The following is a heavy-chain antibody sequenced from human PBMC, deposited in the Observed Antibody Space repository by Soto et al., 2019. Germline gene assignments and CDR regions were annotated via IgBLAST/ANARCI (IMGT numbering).Heavy chain of an antibody. CDR3: ARGSVGANFDY. CDR1: GFTFNNYW. Sequence: GSLRLSCAASGFTFNNYWIHWVRQAPGKGLVWVAHINSDGSTTTYADSVKGRFTISRDNAKSTLDLQMNGLRAEDTAVYYCARGSVGANFDYWGQGTLVTVSS. J-gene: IGHJ4*02. V-gene: IGHV3-74*03. D-gene: IGHD1-26*01. CDR2: INSDGSTT.